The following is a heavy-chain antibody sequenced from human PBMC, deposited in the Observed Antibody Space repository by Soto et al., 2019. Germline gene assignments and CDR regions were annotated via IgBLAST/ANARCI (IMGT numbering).Heavy chain of an antibody. CDR2: ISGSGGST. CDR1: GFTFSSYA. V-gene: IGHV3-23*01. D-gene: IGHD2-2*01. CDR3: ASDSSIVVVPAAPWIY. J-gene: IGHJ4*02. Sequence: LRLSCAASGFTFSSYAMSWVRQAPGKGLEWVSAISGSGGSTYYADSVKGRFTISRDNSKNTLYLQMNSLRAEDTAVYYCASDSSIVVVPAAPWIYWGQGTLVTVSS.